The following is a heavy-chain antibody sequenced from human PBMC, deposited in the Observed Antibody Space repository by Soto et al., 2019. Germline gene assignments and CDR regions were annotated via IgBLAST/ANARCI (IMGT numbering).Heavy chain of an antibody. CDR2: ISSSSSYI. Sequence: PGGSLRLSCAASGFTFSSYSMNWVRQAPGKGLEWVSSISSSSSYIYYADSVKGRFTISRDNAKNSLYLQMNSLRAEDTAVYYCARIQLAYDTFDIWGQGTMVPISS. J-gene: IGHJ3*02. CDR1: GFTFSSYS. D-gene: IGHD6-6*01. V-gene: IGHV3-21*01. CDR3: ARIQLAYDTFDI.